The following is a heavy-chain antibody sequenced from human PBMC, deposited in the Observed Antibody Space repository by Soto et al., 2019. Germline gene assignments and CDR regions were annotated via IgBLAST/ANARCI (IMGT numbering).Heavy chain of an antibody. D-gene: IGHD1-1*01. J-gene: IGHJ4*02. CDR3: ARRAETNGWNGFGADKYYFDF. V-gene: IGHV1-8*01. CDR2: MNPNTGNS. CDR1: GYTFTIYG. Sequence: ASVKVSCKASGYTFTIYGIYWVRQATGQGLEWMGWMNPNTGNSAYAQKFQGRVTVTSDTSINTVHMELNSLRSEDTAVYYCARRAETNGWNGFGADKYYFDFCGQGTLVTVSS.